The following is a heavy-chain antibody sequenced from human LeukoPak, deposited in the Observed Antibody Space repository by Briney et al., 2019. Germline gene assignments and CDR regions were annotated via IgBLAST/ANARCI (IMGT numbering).Heavy chain of an antibody. Sequence: GASVKVSCKASGYTFIDYFIHWVRQAPGQGREWMGWINPKTGGTNYAQRFQGRVTMTRDTSIGTAYMELRRLRSDDTAMYYCARDLGDGYNSYAFDMWGQGTMVTVSS. D-gene: IGHD5-24*01. CDR2: INPKTGGT. J-gene: IGHJ3*02. CDR1: GYTFIDYF. CDR3: ARDLGDGYNSYAFDM. V-gene: IGHV1-2*02.